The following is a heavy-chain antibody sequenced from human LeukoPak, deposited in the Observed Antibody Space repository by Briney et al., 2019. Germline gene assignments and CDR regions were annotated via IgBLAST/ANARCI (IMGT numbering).Heavy chain of an antibody. D-gene: IGHD2-2*01. J-gene: IGHJ5*02. V-gene: IGHV4-4*07. CDR3: AREVCSSTSCKSNNNWFDP. Sequence: SETLSLTCAVYGGSFSGYYWSWIRQPAGKGLEWIGRIYTSGSTNYNPSLKSRVTMSVDTSKYQFSLKLSSVTAADTAVYYCAREVCSSTSCKSNNNWFDPWGQGTLVTVSS. CDR2: IYTSGST. CDR1: GGSFSGYY.